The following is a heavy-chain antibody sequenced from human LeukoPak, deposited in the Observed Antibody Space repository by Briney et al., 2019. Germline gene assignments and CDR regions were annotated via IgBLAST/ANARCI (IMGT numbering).Heavy chain of an antibody. Sequence: GGSLRLSCTASGFIFSVYDMNWVRQAPGKGLEWVSTISGGGGSTYYADSVKGRFTISRDNSKNTLYLQVNSLRAEDTAVYYCAKGGKWDVTPFDYWGQGTLVTVSS. CDR2: ISGGGGST. V-gene: IGHV3-23*01. D-gene: IGHD1-26*01. CDR1: GFIFSVYD. J-gene: IGHJ4*02. CDR3: AKGGKWDVTPFDY.